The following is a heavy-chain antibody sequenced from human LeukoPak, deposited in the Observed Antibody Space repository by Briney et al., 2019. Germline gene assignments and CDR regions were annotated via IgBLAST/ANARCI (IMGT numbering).Heavy chain of an antibody. CDR2: IFPGDSDT. J-gene: IGHJ3*02. Sequence: HGESLKISCKGSGFSFTNYWIGWVRQMPGKGPEWMGIIFPGDSDTIYGPSFQGQVTISADRSISTPYLQWSTLEASDTAIYYCARRPKDPAGAFDMWGQGTLVTVSS. CDR1: GFSFTNYW. CDR3: ARRPKDPAGAFDM. V-gene: IGHV5-51*01.